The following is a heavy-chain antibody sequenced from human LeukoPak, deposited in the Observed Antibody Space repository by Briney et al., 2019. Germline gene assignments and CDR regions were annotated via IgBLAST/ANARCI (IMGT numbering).Heavy chain of an antibody. D-gene: IGHD2-2*01. CDR1: GYTFTGYY. Sequence: ASVKVSCKASGYTFTGYYMHWVRQAPGQGLEWMGRIIPILGIANYAQKFQGRVTITADKSTSTAYMELSSLRSEDTAMYYCARDHVPATAADWGQGTLVTVSS. CDR2: IIPILGIA. CDR3: ARDHVPATAAD. V-gene: IGHV1-69*04. J-gene: IGHJ4*02.